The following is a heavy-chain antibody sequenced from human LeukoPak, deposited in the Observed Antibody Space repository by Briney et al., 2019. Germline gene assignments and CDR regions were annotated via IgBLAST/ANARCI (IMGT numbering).Heavy chain of an antibody. CDR3: AKTSGSYYDAFDI. Sequence: GGSLRLSCAASRFTFSRYAMNWVRQAPGKGLEWVSGISGSGGSTYYADSVKGRFTISRDNSKNTLYLQMNSLRAEDTAVYYCAKTSGSYYDAFDIRGQGTMVTVSP. J-gene: IGHJ3*02. CDR1: RFTFSRYA. V-gene: IGHV3-23*01. D-gene: IGHD1-26*01. CDR2: ISGSGGST.